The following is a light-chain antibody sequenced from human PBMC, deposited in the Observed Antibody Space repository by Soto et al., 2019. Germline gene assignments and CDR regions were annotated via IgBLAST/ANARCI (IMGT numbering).Light chain of an antibody. V-gene: IGLV2-11*01. CDR3: CSYAASYTLV. CDR1: SSDVGGYNS. Sequence: QSVLAQPGSVSGSPGQSVTISCSGTSSDVGGYNSVSWYQQFPGKAPKLMIYDVTKRPSGVPDRFSGSKSGNTASLTISGLQAEDEADYYCCSYAASYTLVFGGGTKVTV. CDR2: DVT. J-gene: IGLJ2*01.